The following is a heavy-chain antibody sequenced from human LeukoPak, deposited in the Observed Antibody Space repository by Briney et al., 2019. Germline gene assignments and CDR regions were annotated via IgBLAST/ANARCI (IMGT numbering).Heavy chain of an antibody. Sequence: GGSLRLSCAASGFTFSSYYMAWVRQAPGKGLEWVSRINGGGGSTYYADSVKGRFTISRDNSKNTLYLQMCSLRAEDTAVYYCVRDETGSSWYDWGQGTLVTVSS. CDR1: GFTFSSYY. V-gene: IGHV3-23*01. D-gene: IGHD6-13*01. CDR3: VRDETGSSWYD. J-gene: IGHJ4*02. CDR2: INGGGGST.